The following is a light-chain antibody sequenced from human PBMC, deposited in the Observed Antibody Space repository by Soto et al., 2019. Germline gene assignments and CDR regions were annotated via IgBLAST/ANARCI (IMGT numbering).Light chain of an antibody. Sequence: EIVLTQSPGTLSLSPGERATLSCRASQSVTADYLAWYQQKPGLAPRLLIYGASNRATGIPDRFSGSGSGTDFTLSISRLEPEDFAVYYCQQYCIPLWTFGQGTKVEIK. V-gene: IGKV3-20*01. CDR1: QSVTADY. CDR3: QQYCIPLWT. CDR2: GAS. J-gene: IGKJ1*01.